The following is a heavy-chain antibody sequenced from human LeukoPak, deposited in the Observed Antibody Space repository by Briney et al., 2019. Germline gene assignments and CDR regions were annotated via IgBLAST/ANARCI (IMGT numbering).Heavy chain of an antibody. CDR3: AVLAVPAFEY. CDR1: GFTFINYG. V-gene: IGHV3-23*01. J-gene: IGHJ4*02. Sequence: PGGSLRLSCVVSGFTFINYGMSWVRQAPGKGLEWVSTIRASGDRTYYAESVKGRFTMSGDKSKNTLYLQMSNLRAEDTAVYHCAVLAVPAFEYWGQGTLVIVSS. D-gene: IGHD2-15*01. CDR2: IRASGDRT.